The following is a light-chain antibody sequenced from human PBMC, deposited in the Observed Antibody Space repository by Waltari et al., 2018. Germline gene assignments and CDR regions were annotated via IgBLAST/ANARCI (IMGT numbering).Light chain of an antibody. J-gene: IGLJ1*01. CDR3: SSYAGSSTFI. CDR1: SSDIGFYNY. V-gene: IGLV2-11*01. Sequence: QAALTQPPSVSGSPGQPVTISCTGSSSDIGFYNYVSWYQHHPGKAPKLMIFDVNKRPSGVSDRFLGSKSGNTASLTISGLQGEEEADYFCSSYAGSSTFIFGSGT. CDR2: DVN.